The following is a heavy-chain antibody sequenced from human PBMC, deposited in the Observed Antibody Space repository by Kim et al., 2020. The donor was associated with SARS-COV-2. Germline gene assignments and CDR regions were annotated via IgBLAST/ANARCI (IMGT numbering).Heavy chain of an antibody. D-gene: IGHD3-22*01. CDR2: ISYDGSNK. CDR3: ARGDFSYYYDGSGPVAF. CDR1: GFTFSSYG. V-gene: IGHV3-33*05. J-gene: IGHJ3*01. Sequence: GGSLRLSCAASGFTFSSYGMHWVRQAPGKGLEWVAVISYDGSNKYYADSVKGRFTISRDNSKNTLYLQMNSLRAEDTAVYYCARGDFSYYYDGSGPVAF.